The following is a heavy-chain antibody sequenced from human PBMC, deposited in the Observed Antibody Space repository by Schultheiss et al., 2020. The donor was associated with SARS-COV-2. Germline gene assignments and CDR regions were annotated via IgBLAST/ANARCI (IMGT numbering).Heavy chain of an antibody. Sequence: GGSLRLSCAASGFTFSSYSMNWVRQAPGKGLEWVSSISSSSSYIYYADSVKGRFTISRDNAKNSLYLQLSSLRAEDTAVYFCARVRRGYYDSSCFDYWGQGTVVTVSS. J-gene: IGHJ4*02. CDR2: ISSSSSYI. CDR3: ARVRRGYYDSSCFDY. V-gene: IGHV3-21*01. CDR1: GFTFSSYS. D-gene: IGHD3-22*01.